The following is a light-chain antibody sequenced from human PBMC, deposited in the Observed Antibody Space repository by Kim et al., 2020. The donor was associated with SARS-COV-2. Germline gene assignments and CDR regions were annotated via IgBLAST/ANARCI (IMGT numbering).Light chain of an antibody. J-gene: IGKJ2*03. CDR2: GAS. V-gene: IGKV1-39*01. Sequence: DSELTQSPSALSASVGDRVTITCRATQSVSINLNWYQQRPGKAPRLLIYGASTLQSGVPSRFSGSGSGTGFTLTISSLQPEDFAIYYCQQTFSTQYSFGQGTKLDI. CDR1: QSVSIN. CDR3: QQTFSTQYS.